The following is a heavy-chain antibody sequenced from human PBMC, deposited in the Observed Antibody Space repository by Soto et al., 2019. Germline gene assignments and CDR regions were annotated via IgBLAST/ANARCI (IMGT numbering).Heavy chain of an antibody. Sequence: PGGSLRLSCAASGFTFSTYAIIWVRQAPGKGLEWVSAISGCGDSTYYADSVKGRFTISRDNSKNTLYLQMSSLRAEDTAVYYCARASGGYSSSWYNWFDPWGQGTMVTVSS. V-gene: IGHV3-23*01. CDR2: ISGCGDST. D-gene: IGHD6-13*01. CDR3: ARASGGYSSSWYNWFDP. CDR1: GFTFSTYA. J-gene: IGHJ5*01.